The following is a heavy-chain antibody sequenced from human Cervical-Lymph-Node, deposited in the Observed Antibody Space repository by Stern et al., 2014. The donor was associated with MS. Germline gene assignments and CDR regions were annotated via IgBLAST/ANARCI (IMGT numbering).Heavy chain of an antibody. CDR1: GFMFEDYA. J-gene: IGHJ4*02. CDR3: AKDKSSRWYYFDS. CDR2: ISWNGGRI. Sequence: QLVQSGGGLVQPGRSLRLSWAASGFMFEDYAMHWVRQAPGKGLEWVSGISWNGGRIAYVDSVKGRFTISRDNAKNSLYLQMNSLRPEDTALYYCAKDKSSRWYYFDSWGQGTLVTVSS. V-gene: IGHV3-9*01. D-gene: IGHD4-23*01.